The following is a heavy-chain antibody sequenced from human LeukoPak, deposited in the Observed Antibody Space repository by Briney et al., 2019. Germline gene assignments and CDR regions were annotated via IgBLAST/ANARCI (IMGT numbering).Heavy chain of an antibody. Sequence: ASVKVSCKASGYTFTSYDINWVRQATGQGLEWMGWMNPNSGNTGYAQKFQGRVTMTRNTSISTAYMELSSLRSEDTAVYYCARGLSSSWYRWESISSGSGSRFDYWGQGTLVTVSS. CDR3: ARGLSSSWYRWESISSGSGSRFDY. D-gene: IGHD6-13*01. CDR1: GYTFTSYD. J-gene: IGHJ4*02. CDR2: MNPNSGNT. V-gene: IGHV1-8*01.